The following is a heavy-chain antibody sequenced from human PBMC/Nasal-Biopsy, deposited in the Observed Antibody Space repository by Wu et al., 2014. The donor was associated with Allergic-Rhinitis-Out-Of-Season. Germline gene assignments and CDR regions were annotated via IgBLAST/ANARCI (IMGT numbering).Heavy chain of an antibody. J-gene: IGHJ5*02. D-gene: IGHD3-10*01. CDR3: ARARDYYGSGSYYNS. Sequence: LRLSCAASGFTFTAYDIYWVRQAPGKGLEWVSSISGSGGSTFSADSVRGRFTISRDNSKNTLYLQMNSLRAEDTAVYYCARARDYYGSGSYYNSWGQGTLVTVSS. CDR1: GFTFTAYD. CDR2: ISGSGGST. V-gene: IGHV3-23*01.